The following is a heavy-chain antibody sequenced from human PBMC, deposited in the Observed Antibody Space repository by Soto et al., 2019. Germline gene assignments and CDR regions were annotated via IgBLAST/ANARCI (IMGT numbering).Heavy chain of an antibody. Sequence: SETLSLTCTVSGGSIRSGGYYWSWVRQNPRRGLEWIGNIYYSGNTYYNPSLKSRLTISVDTSKNQFSLNLSSVTAADTAVYYCAKDANSVPEYWGQGTLVTVSS. J-gene: IGHJ4*02. V-gene: IGHV4-31*03. CDR3: AKDANSVPEY. D-gene: IGHD1-7*01. CDR1: GGSIRSGGYY. CDR2: IYYSGNT.